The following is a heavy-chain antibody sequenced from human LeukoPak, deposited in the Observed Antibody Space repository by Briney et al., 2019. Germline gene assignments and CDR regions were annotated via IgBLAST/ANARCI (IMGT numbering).Heavy chain of an antibody. V-gene: IGHV3-53*01. CDR1: GFTVSSKY. CDR3: VKGGGNVRRYFEY. J-gene: IGHJ4*02. CDR2: IYSGGST. Sequence: PGGSLRLSRAASGFTVSSKYMSWVRQAPGKGLEWVSVIYSGGSTYYADSVKGRFTISRDNSKNTLYLQMNSLRAEDTAVYYCVKGGGNVRRYFEYWGQGTLVTVSS. D-gene: IGHD4-23*01.